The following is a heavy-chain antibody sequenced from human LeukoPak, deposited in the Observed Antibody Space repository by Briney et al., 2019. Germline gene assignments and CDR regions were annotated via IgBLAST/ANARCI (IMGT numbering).Heavy chain of an antibody. D-gene: IGHD6-6*01. J-gene: IGHJ4*02. CDR3: ARHSSSGPFDY. CDR2: MNPNSGNT. CDR1: GYTFTIYD. V-gene: IGHV1-8*03. Sequence: ASVKVSCMASGYTFTIYDINWVRQAAGQGLEWMGWMNPNSGNTGYAQKFQGRVTITRNTSISTAYMEVSSLRSEDTAVYYCARHSSSGPFDYWGQGTLVTVSS.